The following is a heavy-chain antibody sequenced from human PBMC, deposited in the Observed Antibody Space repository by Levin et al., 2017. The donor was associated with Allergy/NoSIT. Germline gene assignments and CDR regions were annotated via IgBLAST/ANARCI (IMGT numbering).Heavy chain of an antibody. CDR1: GYTLTELS. Sequence: GASVKVSCKVSGYTLTELSMHWVRQAPGKGLEWMGGFDPEDGETIYAQKFQGRVTMTEDTSTDTAYMELSSLRSEDTAVYYCATDRGYSSGWYPGEYYDYGMDVWGQGTTVTVSS. D-gene: IGHD6-19*01. J-gene: IGHJ6*02. V-gene: IGHV1-24*01. CDR3: ATDRGYSSGWYPGEYYDYGMDV. CDR2: FDPEDGET.